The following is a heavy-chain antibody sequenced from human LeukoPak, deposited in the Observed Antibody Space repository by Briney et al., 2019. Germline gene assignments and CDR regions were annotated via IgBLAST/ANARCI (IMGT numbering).Heavy chain of an antibody. CDR3: ARDRLNAFWSGDSWDY. D-gene: IGHD3-3*01. V-gene: IGHV3-7*01. J-gene: IGHJ4*02. CDR1: GFTLSSHW. Sequence: GGSLRLSCAASGFTLSSHWMSWVRQAPGKGLEWVANIKKDGSEKYYVDSVKGRFTISRDNTKNSLYLQMNSLRAEDTAVYYCARDRLNAFWSGDSWDYWGQGTLVTVSS. CDR2: IKKDGSEK.